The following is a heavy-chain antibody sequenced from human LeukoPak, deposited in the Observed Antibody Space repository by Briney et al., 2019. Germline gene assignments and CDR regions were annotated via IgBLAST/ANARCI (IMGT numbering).Heavy chain of an antibody. V-gene: IGHV4-59*08. Sequence: PSETLSLTCTVSGGSISDHYWSWIRQTPGKRLQWIGYINYSGNTNYNPSLAGRVSVSVDTSKNQFSLKLSSVTAADTAVYYCVRHGYDTGNYQAHFDYWGQGTLVTVSS. CDR3: VRHGYDTGNYQAHFDY. J-gene: IGHJ4*02. D-gene: IGHD3-9*01. CDR2: INYSGNT. CDR1: GGSISDHY.